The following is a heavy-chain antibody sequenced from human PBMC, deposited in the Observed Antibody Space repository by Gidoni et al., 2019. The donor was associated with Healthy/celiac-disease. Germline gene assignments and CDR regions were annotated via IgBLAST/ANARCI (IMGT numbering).Heavy chain of an antibody. CDR2: IRSKPYVGTT. V-gene: IGHV3-49*03. Sequence: EVQVVESGGGLVQTGRSLRVAGTVSGFTFGDYVLSWFRLAPGEGPGWVGFIRSKPYVGTTEYAASVKGRFIISRDDSKNIAYLQMNSLKSEYTAVYYCTRRRVSSGGAFDYWGQGTLVTVSS. D-gene: IGHD3-16*01. CDR1: GFTFGDYV. CDR3: TRRRVSSGGAFDY. J-gene: IGHJ4*02.